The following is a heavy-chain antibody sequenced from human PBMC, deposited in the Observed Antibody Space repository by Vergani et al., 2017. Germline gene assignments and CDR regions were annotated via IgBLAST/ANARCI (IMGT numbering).Heavy chain of an antibody. CDR3: AKDEEYQQATGLVDY. CDR1: GGSFSGYY. J-gene: IGHJ4*02. Sequence: VQLQQWGAGLLKPSETLSLTCAVYGGSFSGYYWSWIRQPPGKGLEWVSAISGSGGSTYYADSVKGRFTISRDNSKNTLYLQMNSLRAEDTAVYYCAKDEEYQQATGLVDYWGQGTLVTVSS. V-gene: IGHV3-23*01. D-gene: IGHD2-2*01. CDR2: ISGSGGST.